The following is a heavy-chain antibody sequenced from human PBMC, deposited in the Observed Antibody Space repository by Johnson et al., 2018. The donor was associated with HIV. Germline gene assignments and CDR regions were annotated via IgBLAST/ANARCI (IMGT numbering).Heavy chain of an antibody. V-gene: IGHV3-53*01. J-gene: IGHJ3*02. D-gene: IGHD4-17*01. Sequence: MLLVESGGGLIQPGGSLRLSCAASGFTFSSNYMSWVRQAPGKGLEWVSVIYSGGTIYYADSVKGRFTISRDNCKNTLYLQMNSLRAEDTAVYYWARMTTTVSHQYAFDIWGQGTMVTVSS. CDR1: GFTFSSNY. CDR2: IYSGGTI. CDR3: ARMTTTVSHQYAFDI.